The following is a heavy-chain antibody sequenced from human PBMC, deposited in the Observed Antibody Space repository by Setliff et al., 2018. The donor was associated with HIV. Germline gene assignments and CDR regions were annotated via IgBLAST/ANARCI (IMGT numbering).Heavy chain of an antibody. V-gene: IGHV4-39*01. Sequence: SETLSLTCSVSGDSVSSRSYYWGWIRQSPGKGLECIGSIYFNGITHDDPSLKSRVTTSVDTSKNQFSLKLSSVTAADTAIYYCVTVVQDDLGVVLFDYWGQGTLVTVSS. CDR1: GDSVSSRSYY. CDR3: VTVVQDDLGVVLFDY. J-gene: IGHJ4*02. D-gene: IGHD3-3*01. CDR2: IYFNGIT.